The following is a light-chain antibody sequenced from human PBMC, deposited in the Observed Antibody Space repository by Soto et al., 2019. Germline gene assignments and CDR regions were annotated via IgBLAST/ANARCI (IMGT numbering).Light chain of an antibody. V-gene: IGKV1-5*03. CDR1: QTVDTW. Sequence: DIQMTQFPSTLPASVGDTVTIICRASQTVDTWLAWYQQKPGKAPSLLIYRASSLESGVPSRFSGSGSGTEFTLTIRSLQPDDFASYYCQQYNNYPRTFGQGTKVEVK. CDR3: QQYNNYPRT. CDR2: RAS. J-gene: IGKJ1*01.